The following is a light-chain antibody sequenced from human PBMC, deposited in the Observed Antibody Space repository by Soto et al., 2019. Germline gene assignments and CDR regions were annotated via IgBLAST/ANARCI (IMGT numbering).Light chain of an antibody. CDR2: GAS. J-gene: IGKJ5*01. CDR1: QNIRSNY. CDR3: QQYGSSPIT. V-gene: IGKV3-20*01. Sequence: EIVLTQSPGTLSLSPGERATLSCRASQNIRSNYLAWYQQKPGQAPRLLIYGASTRATGIADRFSGSGSGTDFTLTISRPEPEDFAVYFCQQYGSSPITFGQGTRLEIK.